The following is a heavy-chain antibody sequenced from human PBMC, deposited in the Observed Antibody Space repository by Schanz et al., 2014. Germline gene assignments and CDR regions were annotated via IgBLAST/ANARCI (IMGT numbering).Heavy chain of an antibody. J-gene: IGHJ2*01. V-gene: IGHV4-34*01. CDR3: ARGHDYFWGSYRRSPWGYFDL. D-gene: IGHD3-16*02. Sequence: QVQLQESGPGLVRPSETLSLTCTVYGGSFSDYYWSWIRQPPGKGLEWIGEINHSGSTNYNPSLKSQFTISLDTSKNQFSLKLSSVTAADTAVYYCARGHDYFWGSYRRSPWGYFDLWGRGSLXTVSS. CDR2: INHSGST. CDR1: GGSFSDYY.